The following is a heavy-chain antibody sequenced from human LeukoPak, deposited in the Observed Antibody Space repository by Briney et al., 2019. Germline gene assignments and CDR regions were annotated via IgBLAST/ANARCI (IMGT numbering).Heavy chain of an antibody. CDR2: IYYSGST. D-gene: IGHD5-18*01. V-gene: IGHV4-59*01. CDR3: ARGIDTGPEFYYYYYMDV. CDR1: GGSISSYY. Sequence: SETLSLTCTVSGGSISSYYWSWIRQPPGKGLEWIGYIYYSGSTNYNPSLKSRVTISVDTSKNQFSLKLSSVTAADTAVYHCARGIDTGPEFYYYYYMDVWGKGTTVTVSS. J-gene: IGHJ6*03.